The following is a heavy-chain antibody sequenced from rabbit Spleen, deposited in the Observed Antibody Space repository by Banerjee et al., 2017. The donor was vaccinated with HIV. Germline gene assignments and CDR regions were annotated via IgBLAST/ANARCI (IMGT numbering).Heavy chain of an antibody. Sequence: EQLEESGGGLVKPEGSLTLTCKASGVSFSDKDVMCWVRQAPGKGLEWIACINIVTGKTVYASWAKGRFIMSRTSSTTVTLQMTSLTAADTATYFCARENGTLGSAIDLWGPGTLVTVS. D-gene: IGHD6-1*01. CDR2: INIVTGKT. J-gene: IGHJ4*01. CDR3: ARENGTLGSAIDL. V-gene: IGHV1S45*01. CDR1: GVSFSDKDV.